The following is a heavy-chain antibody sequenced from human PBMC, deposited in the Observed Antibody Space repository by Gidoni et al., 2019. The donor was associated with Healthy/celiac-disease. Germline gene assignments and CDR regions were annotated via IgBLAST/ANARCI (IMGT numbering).Heavy chain of an antibody. CDR1: GFPFSIYA. D-gene: IGHD6-13*01. Sequence: EVQLLESGGGLVQPGGSLRLSCAASGFPFSIYAMSWVRQAPGQGLEWVSAISGSGGSTYYADSVKGRFTISRDNSKNTLYLQMNSLRAEDTAVYYCAKARAAGIYYYYYYMDVWGKGTTVTVSS. V-gene: IGHV3-23*01. J-gene: IGHJ6*03. CDR3: AKARAAGIYYYYYYMDV. CDR2: ISGSGGST.